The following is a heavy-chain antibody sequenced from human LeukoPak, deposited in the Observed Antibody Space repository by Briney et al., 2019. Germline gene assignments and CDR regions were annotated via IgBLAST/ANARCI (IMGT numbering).Heavy chain of an antibody. J-gene: IGHJ4*02. Sequence: ASVKVSCKVSGYTLTELPMHWVRQAPGQGLEWMGIINPSGGSTSYAQKFQGRVTMTRDMSTSTVYMELSSLRSEDTAVYYCARDGGFYYDSSGTDYWGEGTLVTVSS. CDR2: INPSGGST. CDR1: GYTLTELP. D-gene: IGHD3-22*01. CDR3: ARDGGFYYDSSGTDY. V-gene: IGHV1-46*01.